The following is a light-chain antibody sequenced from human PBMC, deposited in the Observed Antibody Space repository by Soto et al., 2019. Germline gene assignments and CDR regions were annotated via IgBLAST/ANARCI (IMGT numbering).Light chain of an antibody. CDR2: AAS. Sequence: EIVLTQSPGTLSLSPGERATLSCRTSQSISSSYLAWYQQKPGQAPRLLIYAASSRATGVPDRFSGSGSGTDFTLTIPRLEPEDFAVYYCQQYGGSPYTFGQGTKLEIK. CDR1: QSISSSY. V-gene: IGKV3-20*01. J-gene: IGKJ2*01. CDR3: QQYGGSPYT.